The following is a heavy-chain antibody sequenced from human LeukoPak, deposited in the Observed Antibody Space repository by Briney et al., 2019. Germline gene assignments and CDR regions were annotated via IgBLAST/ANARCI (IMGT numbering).Heavy chain of an antibody. Sequence: GGSLRLSCAASGCTFSSYAMSWVRQAPGKGLEWVSGISGSGDNTYYADSVKGRFTISRDNSKNTLYVQVNSLGTEDTAVYYCAKGSYYDSSGSFYFDYWGQGTLVTVSS. D-gene: IGHD3-22*01. V-gene: IGHV3-23*01. CDR1: GCTFSSYA. J-gene: IGHJ4*02. CDR3: AKGSYYDSSGSFYFDY. CDR2: ISGSGDNT.